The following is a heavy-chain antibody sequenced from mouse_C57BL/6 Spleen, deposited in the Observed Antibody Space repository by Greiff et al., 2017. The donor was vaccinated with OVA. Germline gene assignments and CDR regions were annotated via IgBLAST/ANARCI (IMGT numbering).Heavy chain of an antibody. CDR2: IYPGSGNT. CDR3: ASVESTGLSWFAD. V-gene: IGHV1-66*01. J-gene: IGHJ3*01. CDR1: GYSFTSYY. Sequence: QVQLQQSGPELVKPGASVKISCKASGYSFTSYYIHWVKQRPGQGLEWIGWIYPGSGNTKYNEKFKGKATLTADPSSSTAYMPLSSLTSEDSAVYYGASVESTGLSWFADWGKGTLVTVSA. D-gene: IGHD4-1*01.